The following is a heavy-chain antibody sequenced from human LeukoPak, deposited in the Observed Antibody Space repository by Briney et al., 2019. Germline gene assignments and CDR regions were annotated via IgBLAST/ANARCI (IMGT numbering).Heavy chain of an antibody. D-gene: IGHD5-12*01. CDR1: GASISGTSYY. CDR2: IDYSGAT. CDR3: ARGGRYSAFDY. V-gene: IGHV4-61*01. Sequence: PSETLSLTCSVSGASISGTSYYWTWTRQHPGEGLERIGYIDYSGATNYNPSLNSRVTISIDTSKNQFSLKLRSATAADMAVYYCARGGRYSAFDYWGPGSLVTVSS. J-gene: IGHJ4*02.